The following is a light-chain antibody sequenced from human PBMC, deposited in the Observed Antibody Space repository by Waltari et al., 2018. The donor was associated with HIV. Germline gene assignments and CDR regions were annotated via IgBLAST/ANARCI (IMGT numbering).Light chain of an antibody. CDR3: QQYYSSPWT. CDR1: QSLLSSSNRKNN. V-gene: IGKV4-1*01. J-gene: IGKJ1*01. CDR2: WAS. Sequence: IVMTQSPDSLAVSLGERAPINCKSSQSLLSSSNRKNNLAWYQQKPGQSPKLLIYWASTRQSGVPDRFRGSESGTDFTLTITRLQAEDVAVYYCQQYYSSPWTFGQGTKVELK.